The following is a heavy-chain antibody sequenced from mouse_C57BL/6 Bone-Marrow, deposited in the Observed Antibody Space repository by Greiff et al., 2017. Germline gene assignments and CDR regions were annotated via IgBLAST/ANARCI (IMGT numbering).Heavy chain of an antibody. J-gene: IGHJ2*01. V-gene: IGHV1-50*01. CDR1: GYTFTSYW. CDR2: IDPSDSYT. CDR3: AIYYDFDY. Sequence: QVQLKQPGAELVKPGASVKLSCKASGYTFTSYWMQWVNQRPGQGLEWIGEIDPSDSYTNSNQTFKGKATLTVETSSSTAYMQLSSLTSEDSAVYYCAIYYDFDYWGQGTTLTVSS. D-gene: IGHD1-1*01.